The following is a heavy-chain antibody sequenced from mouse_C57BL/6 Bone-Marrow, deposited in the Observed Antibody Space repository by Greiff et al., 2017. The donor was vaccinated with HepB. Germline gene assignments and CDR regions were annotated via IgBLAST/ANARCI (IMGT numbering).Heavy chain of an antibody. D-gene: IGHD1-1*01. J-gene: IGHJ1*03. CDR2: VYPYNGGT. CDR3: ARNRVYYYGSSPWYFDV. V-gene: IGHV1-36*01. CDR1: GFTFTDYY. Sequence: EVQLQQSGPVLVKPGPSVKISCKASGFTFTDYYMHWVKQSHGKSLEWIGLVYPYNGGTSYNQKFKGKATLTVDTSSSTAYMELNSLTSEDSAVYYCARNRVYYYGSSPWYFDVWGIGTTVTVSS.